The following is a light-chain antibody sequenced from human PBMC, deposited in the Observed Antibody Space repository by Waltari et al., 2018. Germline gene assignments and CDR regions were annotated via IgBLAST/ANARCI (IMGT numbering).Light chain of an antibody. V-gene: IGLV3-21*03. J-gene: IGLJ3*02. CDR3: HVWDSSSDHPWV. CDR1: NIGSKS. CDR2: DDS. Sequence: SYVLTQPPYASVAPGKPARITCGGNNIGSKSGDRYQQKPGQAPVLVIYDDSDRPSGIPERFSGSNSGNTATLTISRVEAGDEADYYCHVWDSSSDHPWVFGGGTKLTVL.